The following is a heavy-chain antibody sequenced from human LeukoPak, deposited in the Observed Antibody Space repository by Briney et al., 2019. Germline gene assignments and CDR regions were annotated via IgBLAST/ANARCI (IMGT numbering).Heavy chain of an antibody. J-gene: IGHJ4*02. CDR2: INPNSGGT. Sequence: GASVKVSCKASGYTFTGYYIHWVRQAPGQGLEWMGWINPNSGGTNYAQKFQGRVTMTSDTSISTAYMELSRLRSDDTAVYYCARGRESGYGLDYWGQGTLVTVSS. D-gene: IGHD5-12*01. V-gene: IGHV1-2*02. CDR1: GYTFTGYY. CDR3: ARGRESGYGLDY.